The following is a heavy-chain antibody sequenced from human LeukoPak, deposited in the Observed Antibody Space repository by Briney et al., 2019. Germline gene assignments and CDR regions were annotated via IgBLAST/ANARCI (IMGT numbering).Heavy chain of an antibody. V-gene: IGHV3-21*01. D-gene: IGHD3-16*01. J-gene: IGHJ3*02. CDR3: ARARGRSINDAFDI. CDR1: GFTFSTYS. Sequence: AGGSPSLSCAASGFTFSTYSMNWVRQAPGKGLEWVSCISTRSTYIYYADSVKGRFTISRDNAKNSLYLQMNSLRAEDTAVYYCARARGRSINDAFDIWGQGTMVTVSS. CDR2: ISTRSTYI.